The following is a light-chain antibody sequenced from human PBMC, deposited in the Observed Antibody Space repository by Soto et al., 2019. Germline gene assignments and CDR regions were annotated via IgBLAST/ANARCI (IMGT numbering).Light chain of an antibody. Sequence: EIVLKQSPATLSLSPGERATLSCRASQSVSSYLAWYQQKPGQAPRLLIYDASNRATGIPARFSGSGSGTEFTLTISSLEPEDFAVYYCQQRSNWPPITFGQGTRLEI. CDR2: DAS. J-gene: IGKJ5*01. V-gene: IGKV3-11*01. CDR3: QQRSNWPPIT. CDR1: QSVSSY.